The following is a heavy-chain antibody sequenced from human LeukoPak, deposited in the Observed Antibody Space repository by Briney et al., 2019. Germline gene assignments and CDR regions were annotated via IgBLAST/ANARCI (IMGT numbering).Heavy chain of an antibody. D-gene: IGHD2-21*01. J-gene: IGHJ3*02. Sequence: PGGSLRLSCEASGFTFSTQWMSWVRQAPGKGLEWVANIKQDGSEKYYVDSVKGRFTISRDNAKNSLYLQMNSLRAEDTAVYYCAREFRAAGAFDIWGQGTMVTVSS. CDR1: GFTFSTQW. V-gene: IGHV3-7*03. CDR3: AREFRAAGAFDI. CDR2: IKQDGSEK.